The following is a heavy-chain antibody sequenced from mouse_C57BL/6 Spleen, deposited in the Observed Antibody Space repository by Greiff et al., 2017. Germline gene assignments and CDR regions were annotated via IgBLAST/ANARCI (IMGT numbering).Heavy chain of an antibody. D-gene: IGHD3-2*02. V-gene: IGHV1-80*01. Sequence: VQLQQSGAGLVKPGASVTISCKASGYAFSSYWMNWVKQRPGKGLEWIGQIYPGDGDTYYNGKFKGKATLTADKSSSTVYMQLSSLTAEDSVIYSCARGPAQAWFAYWGQGTLVTVSA. CDR1: GYAFSSYW. CDR2: IYPGDGDT. J-gene: IGHJ3*01. CDR3: ARGPAQAWFAY.